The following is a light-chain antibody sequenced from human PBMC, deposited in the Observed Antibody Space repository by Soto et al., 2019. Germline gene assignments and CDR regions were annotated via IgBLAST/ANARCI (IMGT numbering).Light chain of an antibody. J-gene: IGLJ1*01. V-gene: IGLV1-47*01. CDR2: RNN. CDR1: TSNIGSNY. CDR3: ATWDDSLNGFYV. Sequence: QSVLTQPPSASGTPGQGVTITCSVSTSNIGSNYVYWYQQLPRTAPKLLIYRNNQRPSGVPDRFSGSKSGTSASLAISGLRSDDEADYFCATWDDSLNGFYVFGTGTKVHRP.